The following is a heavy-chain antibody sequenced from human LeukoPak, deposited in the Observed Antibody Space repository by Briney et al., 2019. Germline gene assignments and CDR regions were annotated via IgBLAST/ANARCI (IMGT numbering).Heavy chain of an antibody. D-gene: IGHD1-26*01. Sequence: GASVKVSCKASGYTFTGYYMHWVRQAPGQGLEWMGWINPNSGGTNYAQKSQGRVTMTRDTSISTAYMELSGLRSDDTAVYYCARVRRWELLSLDYWGQGTLVTVSS. CDR3: ARVRRWELLSLDY. CDR2: INPNSGGT. CDR1: GYTFTGYY. J-gene: IGHJ4*02. V-gene: IGHV1-2*02.